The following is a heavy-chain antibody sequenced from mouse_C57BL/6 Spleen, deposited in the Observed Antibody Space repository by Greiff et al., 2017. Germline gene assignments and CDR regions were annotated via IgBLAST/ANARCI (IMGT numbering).Heavy chain of an antibody. V-gene: IGHV1-54*01. Sequence: VQRVESGAELVRPGTSVKVSCKASGYAFTNYLIEWVKQRPGQGLEWIGVINPGSGGTNYNEKFKGKATLTADKSSSTAYMQLSSLTSEDSAVYFCARDSGVYDTAWFAYWGQGTLVTVSA. CDR3: ARDSGVYDTAWFAY. CDR1: GYAFTNYL. J-gene: IGHJ3*01. CDR2: INPGSGGT. D-gene: IGHD2-3*01.